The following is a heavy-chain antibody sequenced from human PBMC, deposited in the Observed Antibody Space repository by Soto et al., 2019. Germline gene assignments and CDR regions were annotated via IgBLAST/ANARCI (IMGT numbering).Heavy chain of an antibody. CDR1: GFSFSSYT. D-gene: IGHD2-8*01. V-gene: IGHV3-21*01. CDR3: ARVEREDRVLIVFAPYGMDV. CDR2: ISSGSSYI. Sequence: GWSLRLSCAAAGFSFSSYTMKWVRQAPGKGLEWVSSISSGSSYIYYADSVKGRFTISRDNAKKSLYLQMNSLRAEDTAVYYCARVEREDRVLIVFAPYGMDVWGQGTTVTVSS. J-gene: IGHJ6*02.